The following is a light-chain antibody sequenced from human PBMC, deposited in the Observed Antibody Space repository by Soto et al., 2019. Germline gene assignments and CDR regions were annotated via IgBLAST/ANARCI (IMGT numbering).Light chain of an antibody. CDR1: AAYD. V-gene: IGLV1-40*01. CDR3: LSYNSSMSGSV. Sequence: QSVLTQPPSVSGAPGQRVTISCTGAAYDVHWYQQLPGTAPKLLIYCNSNRPSGVPDRFSGSKSGTSASLAITGLQAEDEAEYYCLSYNSSMSGSVFGTGTKATV. CDR2: CNS. J-gene: IGLJ1*01.